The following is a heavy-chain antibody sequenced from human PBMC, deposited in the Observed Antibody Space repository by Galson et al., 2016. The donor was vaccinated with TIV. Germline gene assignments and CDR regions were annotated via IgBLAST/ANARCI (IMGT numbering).Heavy chain of an antibody. J-gene: IGHJ3*01. CDR2: IRYDDLTT. V-gene: IGHV3-33*01. D-gene: IGHD1-1*01. CDR1: GFSFSHYG. Sequence: SLRLSCATSGFSFSHYGMHWVCQAPGKGLEWLAVIRYDDLTTFYADSVKDRFFISRDDSRSTLYLDITSLTIDDTALYYCSTDRLWKDVWDGFGFWGQGTMVTVS. CDR3: STDRLWKDVWDGFGF.